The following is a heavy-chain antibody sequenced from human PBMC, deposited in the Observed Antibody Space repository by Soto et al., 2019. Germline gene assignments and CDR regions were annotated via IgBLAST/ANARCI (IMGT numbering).Heavy chain of an antibody. Sequence: GASVKVSCKASGYTLTELSMHWVRQAPGKGLEWMGGFDPEDGETIYAQKFQGRVTMTTDTSTSTAYMELRSLRSDDTAVYYCAREEGPLGLTVDYWGQGTLVTVSS. V-gene: IGHV1-24*01. CDR3: AREEGPLGLTVDY. CDR1: GYTLTELS. D-gene: IGHD2-21*02. J-gene: IGHJ4*02. CDR2: FDPEDGET.